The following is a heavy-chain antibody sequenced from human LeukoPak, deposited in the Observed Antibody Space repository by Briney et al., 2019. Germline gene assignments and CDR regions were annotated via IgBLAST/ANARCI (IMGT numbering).Heavy chain of an antibody. J-gene: IGHJ4*02. V-gene: IGHV4-4*02. Sequence: SETLSLTCGVSGGSIDITNYWSWVRQAPGKGLEWVGEISHDGTTNYNPSLRSRVAMSLDRANNQFSLSLTSVTAADTAVYYCTREDRPFCPFAYWGQGVLVTVSS. D-gene: IGHD3-22*01. CDR3: TREDRPFCPFAY. CDR2: ISHDGTT. CDR1: GGSIDITNY.